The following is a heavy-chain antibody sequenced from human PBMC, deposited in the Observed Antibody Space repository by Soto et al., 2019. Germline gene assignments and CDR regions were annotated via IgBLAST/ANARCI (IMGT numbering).Heavy chain of an antibody. D-gene: IGHD6-6*01. CDR2: IIPIFGTA. J-gene: IGHJ5*02. Sequence: EASVKVSCKASGGTFSSYAISWVRQAPGQGLEWMGGIIPIFGTANYAQKFQGRVTITADESRSTAYMELSSLRSEDTAVYYCARGSIAARYWFDPWGQGTLVTVSS. CDR1: GGTFSSYA. V-gene: IGHV1-69*13. CDR3: ARGSIAARYWFDP.